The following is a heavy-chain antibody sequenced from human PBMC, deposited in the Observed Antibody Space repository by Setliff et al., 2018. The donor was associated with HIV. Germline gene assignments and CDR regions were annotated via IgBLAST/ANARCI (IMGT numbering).Heavy chain of an antibody. V-gene: IGHV4-59*13. D-gene: IGHD3-22*01. CDR1: GGSISSYS. CDR3: ARDFTYNNSGSLTGYGMDV. CDR2: IYYGGSA. J-gene: IGHJ6*02. Sequence: PSETLSLTCSVSGGSISSYSWSWIRQVPGKGLEWIGNIYYGGSANYKPSLKSRVTISTDWHRNQSSLELRSVTTADTAVYYCARDFTYNNSGSLTGYGMDVWGQGTAVTVSS.